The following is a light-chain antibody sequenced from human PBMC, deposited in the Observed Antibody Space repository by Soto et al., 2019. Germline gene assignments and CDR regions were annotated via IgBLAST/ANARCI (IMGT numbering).Light chain of an antibody. V-gene: IGLV1-40*01. J-gene: IGLJ2*01. Sequence: QLVLTQPPSVSGAPGQRVTISCTGSSSNIGAGYDVHWYQQLPGTAPKLLIYGNSNRPSGVPDRFSGSESGTSASLAITGRQAEDEADYYCQSYDSSLSGSKVFGGGTKVTVL. CDR3: QSYDSSLSGSKV. CDR2: GNS. CDR1: SSNIGAGYD.